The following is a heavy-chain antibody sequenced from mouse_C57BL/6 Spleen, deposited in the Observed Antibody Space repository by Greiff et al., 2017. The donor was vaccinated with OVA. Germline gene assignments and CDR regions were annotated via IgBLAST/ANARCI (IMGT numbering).Heavy chain of an antibody. D-gene: IGHD2-2*01. V-gene: IGHV5-4*01. CDR2: ISDGGSYT. Sequence: EVQGVESGGGLVKPGGSLKLSCAASGFTFSSYAMSWVRQTPEKRLEWVATISDGGSYTDYPDNVKGRFTISRDNAKNNLYLQMSHLKSEDTAMYYCARDYGYSYFDYWGQGTTLTVSS. CDR1: GFTFSSYA. J-gene: IGHJ2*01. CDR3: ARDYGYSYFDY.